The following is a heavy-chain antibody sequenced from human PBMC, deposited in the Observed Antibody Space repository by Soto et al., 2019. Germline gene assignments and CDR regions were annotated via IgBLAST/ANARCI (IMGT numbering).Heavy chain of an antibody. J-gene: IGHJ4*02. Sequence: QVQLVQSGAEVKKPGSSVKVSCKASGGTFSSYAISWVRQAPGQGLEGMGGIIPIFGTANYAQKYQGRVMIPADESTRKAYLELSSLRSEDTAVYYCARDKNVGWGRDYFDYWGQGTLVTVSS. CDR1: GGTFSSYA. CDR3: ARDKNVGWGRDYFDY. CDR2: IIPIFGTA. V-gene: IGHV1-69*12. D-gene: IGHD7-27*01.